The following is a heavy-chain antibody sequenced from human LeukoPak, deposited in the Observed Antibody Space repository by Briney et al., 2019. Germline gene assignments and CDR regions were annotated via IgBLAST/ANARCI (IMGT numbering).Heavy chain of an antibody. V-gene: IGHV3-43*02. Sequence: GGSLRLSCAASGFTFDDYAMHWVRQAPGKGLEWVSLISGDGGSTYYADSVKGRFTISRDNSKNSLYLQMNRLKTEHTALYHCAKDRGWYDYWGQGTLVTVSS. D-gene: IGHD6-19*01. CDR3: AKDRGWYDY. CDR2: ISGDGGST. J-gene: IGHJ4*02. CDR1: GFTFDDYA.